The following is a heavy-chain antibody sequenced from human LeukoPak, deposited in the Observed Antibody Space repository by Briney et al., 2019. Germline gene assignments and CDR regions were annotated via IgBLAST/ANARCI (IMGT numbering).Heavy chain of an antibody. Sequence: SQTLSLTCTVSGGSISSGGYYWSWIRQPPGKGLEWIGYIYHSGSTYYNPSLKSRVTISVDRSKNQFSLKLSSVTAADTAVYYCAAAAEDAFDIWGQGTMVTVSS. CDR2: IYHSGST. V-gene: IGHV4-30-2*01. J-gene: IGHJ3*02. CDR1: GGSISSGGYY. D-gene: IGHD6-13*01. CDR3: AAAAEDAFDI.